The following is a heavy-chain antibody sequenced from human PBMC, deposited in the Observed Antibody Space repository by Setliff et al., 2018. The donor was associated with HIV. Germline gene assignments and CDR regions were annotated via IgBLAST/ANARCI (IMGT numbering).Heavy chain of an antibody. Sequence: SETLSLTCAVYGGSFSGYCWSWIRQPPGKGLEWIGEIQHSGRINYNPSLRSRVTTSVDTSKNQFSLRLRSVTAADTAVYYCVRVSCSSWYSIPRYYYYSMDVWGNGTTVTVS. J-gene: IGHJ6*03. V-gene: IGHV4-34*01. CDR1: GGSFSGYC. CDR2: IQHSGRI. D-gene: IGHD6-13*01. CDR3: VRVSCSSWYSIPRYYYYSMDV.